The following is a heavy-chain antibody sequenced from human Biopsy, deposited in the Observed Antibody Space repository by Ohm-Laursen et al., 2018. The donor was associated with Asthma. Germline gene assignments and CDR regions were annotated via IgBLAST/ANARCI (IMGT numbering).Heavy chain of an antibody. D-gene: IGHD2-2*01. J-gene: IGHJ4*02. CDR3: ARKAGSCISRTCYSLDF. V-gene: IGHV1-69*01. CDR2: INSVFGTT. Sequence: SSVKVSCKSPGGTFNTYVIGWVRQAPGQGLEWMGGINSVFGTTTYPQKFQDRVTITADDSTSTVYMELSSLRSEDTAVYYCARKAGSCISRTCYSLDFWGQGTLVTVSS. CDR1: GGTFNTYV.